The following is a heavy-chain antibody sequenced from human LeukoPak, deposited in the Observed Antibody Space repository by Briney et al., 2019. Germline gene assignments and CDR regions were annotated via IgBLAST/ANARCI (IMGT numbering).Heavy chain of an antibody. J-gene: IGHJ4*02. CDR1: GFDFTSYV. CDR3: ARVGVSATNTPAFDY. V-gene: IGHV3-21*01. Sequence: GGSLRLSCAVSGFDFTSYVMTWVRQAPGKGLAWVSSITAGSSYIDYADSAKGRFTISRDNAKNSLFLQMNSLRAEDTAVYYCARVGVSATNTPAFDYWGQGTLVTVSS. D-gene: IGHD4-11*01. CDR2: ITAGSSYI.